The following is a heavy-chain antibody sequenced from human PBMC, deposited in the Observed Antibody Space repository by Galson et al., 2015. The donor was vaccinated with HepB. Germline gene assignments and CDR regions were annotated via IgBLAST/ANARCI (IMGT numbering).Heavy chain of an antibody. V-gene: IGHV3-23*01. Sequence: SLRLCCAASGLTFNNFAMSWVRQAPGKGLEWVSGISGSGSGIYYADSVKGRLTISRDNSKNTLYLQMNSLRADDTAEYYCAKMKGSIYYNYCMDVWGKGTTVTVSS. CDR1: GLTFNNFA. CDR3: AKMKGSIYYNYCMDV. D-gene: IGHD3-22*01. J-gene: IGHJ6*03. CDR2: ISGSGSGI.